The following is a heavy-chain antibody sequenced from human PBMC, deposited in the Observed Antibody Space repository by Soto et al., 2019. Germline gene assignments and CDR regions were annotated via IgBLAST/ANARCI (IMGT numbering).Heavy chain of an antibody. CDR1: GGSISSGGYY. Sequence: SETLSLTCTVSGGSISSGGYYWSWIRQHPGKGLEWIGYIYYSGSTYYNPSLKSRVTISVDTSKNQFSLKLSSVTAANTAVYYCARDGAAAGMLDVWGQGTTVTVSS. CDR2: IYYSGST. J-gene: IGHJ6*02. D-gene: IGHD6-13*01. V-gene: IGHV4-31*03. CDR3: ARDGAAAGMLDV.